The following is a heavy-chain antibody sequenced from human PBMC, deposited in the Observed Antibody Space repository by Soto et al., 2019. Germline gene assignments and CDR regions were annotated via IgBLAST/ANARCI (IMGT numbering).Heavy chain of an antibody. J-gene: IGHJ4*02. CDR3: ATYGSGTYKPTTFDY. CDR2: IYYSGST. V-gene: IGHV4-31*03. Sequence: QVQLQESGPGLVKPSQTLSLTCTVSGGSISSGGYYWSWIRQHPGKGLEWIGYIYYSGSTYYNPSLKGRVTLSVDTSKNQFSLKLSSVTAADTAVYYCATYGSGTYKPTTFDYWGQGTLVTVSS. D-gene: IGHD3-10*01. CDR1: GGSISSGGYY.